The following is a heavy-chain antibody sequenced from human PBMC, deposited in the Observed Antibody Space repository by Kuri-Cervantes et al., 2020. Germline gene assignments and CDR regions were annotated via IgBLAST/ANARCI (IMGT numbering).Heavy chain of an antibody. J-gene: IGHJ3*02. D-gene: IGHD1-20*01. CDR2: IYYSGST. CDR1: GGSISSGDYY. Sequence: SETLSLTCTVSGGSISSGDYYWSWIRQPPGKGLEWIGYIYYSGSTYYNPSLKSRVTISVDTSKNQFSLKLSSVTAADTAVYYCARVPITGTTGGAFDIWGQGTMVTVSS. CDR3: ARVPITGTTGGAFDI. V-gene: IGHV4-30-4*01.